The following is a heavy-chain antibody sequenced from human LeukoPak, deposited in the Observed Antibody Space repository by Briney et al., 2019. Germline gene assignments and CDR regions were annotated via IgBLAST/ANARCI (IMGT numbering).Heavy chain of an antibody. CDR1: GFTFSTSG. CDR2: IWYDGSNK. D-gene: IGHD6-19*01. V-gene: IGHV3-33*01. J-gene: IGHJ4*02. Sequence: GRSLRLSCAASGFTFSTSGMHWVRQAPGKGLEWVAVIWYDGSNKHYAESVKGRFSISRDNSKSTLYLQMNSLRAEDTAVYYCARSFSSGWSYYFDYWGQGTLVTVSS. CDR3: ARSFSSGWSYYFDY.